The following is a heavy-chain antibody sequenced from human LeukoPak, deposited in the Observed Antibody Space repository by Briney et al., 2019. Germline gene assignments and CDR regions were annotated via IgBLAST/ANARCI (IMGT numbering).Heavy chain of an antibody. CDR3: ARTVTSPRRYYYGMDV. D-gene: IGHD4-17*01. V-gene: IGHV4-34*01. Sequence: SETLSHTCAVYGGSFSGYYWSWIRQPPGKGLEWIGEINHSGSTNYNPSLKSRVTISVDTSKNQFSLKLSSVTAADTAVYYCARTVTSPRRYYYGMDVWGKGTTVTVSS. J-gene: IGHJ6*04. CDR1: GGSFSGYY. CDR2: INHSGST.